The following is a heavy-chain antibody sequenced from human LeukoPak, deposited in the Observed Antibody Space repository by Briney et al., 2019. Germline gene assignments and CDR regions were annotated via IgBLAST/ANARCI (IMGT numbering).Heavy chain of an antibody. CDR1: GFTFSTYW. J-gene: IGHJ4*02. CDR2: INSHGSST. CDR3: TMGGYGNPY. D-gene: IGHD1-26*01. V-gene: IGHV3-74*01. Sequence: PGGSLRLSCAASGFTFSTYWMQWVGQAPGQGLVWFSRINSHGSSTSYADSVKGRFTISRDNAKNTLYLQMNSLRAEDTAVYFCTMGGYGNPYWGQGTLVTVSS.